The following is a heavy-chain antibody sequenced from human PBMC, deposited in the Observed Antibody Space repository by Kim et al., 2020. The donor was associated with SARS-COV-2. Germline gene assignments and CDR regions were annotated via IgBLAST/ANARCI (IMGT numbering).Heavy chain of an antibody. Sequence: SVKGRFTISGDNSKTTLYLQVGSLRAEDTAVYYCTKAIAESGTGRYFDNWGQGTLVTVSS. V-gene: IGHV3-23*01. CDR3: TKAIAESGTGRYFDN. D-gene: IGHD6-13*01. J-gene: IGHJ4*02.